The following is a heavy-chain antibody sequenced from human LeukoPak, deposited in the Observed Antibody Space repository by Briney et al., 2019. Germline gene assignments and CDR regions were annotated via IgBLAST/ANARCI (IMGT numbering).Heavy chain of an antibody. D-gene: IGHD3-16*01. J-gene: IGHJ4*02. V-gene: IGHV3-33*01. CDR1: GFAFSSYG. Sequence: GGSLRLSCAASGFAFSSYGMHWVRQAPGKGLEWVAVIWYDGSNKYYADSVKGRFTISRDNSKNTLYLQMNSLRAEDTAVYYCARDRSLGGTFDYWGQGTLVTVSS. CDR2: IWYDGSNK. CDR3: ARDRSLGGTFDY.